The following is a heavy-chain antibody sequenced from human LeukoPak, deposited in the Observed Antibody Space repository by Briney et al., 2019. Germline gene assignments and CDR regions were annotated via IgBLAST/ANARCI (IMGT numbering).Heavy chain of an antibody. CDR2: IYTSGST. J-gene: IGHJ4*02. CDR1: GGSISSYY. V-gene: IGHV4-4*07. CDR3: ARDDYYDSSGYWYY. Sequence: SETLSLTCTVSGGSISSYYWSWIRQPAGKGLEWIGRIYTSGSTNYNPSLKSRVTMSVDTSKNQFSLKLSSVTAADTAVYYCARDDYYDSSGYWYYCGQGTLVTVSS. D-gene: IGHD3-22*01.